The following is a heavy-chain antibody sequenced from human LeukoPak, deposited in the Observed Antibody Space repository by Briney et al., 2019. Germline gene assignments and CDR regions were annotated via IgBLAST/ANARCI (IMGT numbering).Heavy chain of an antibody. CDR3: ARDFQGDMIADYGMDV. D-gene: IGHD3-22*01. CDR2: INPNSGGT. J-gene: IGHJ6*02. CDR1: GYTFTGYY. Sequence: ASVKVSCKASGYTFTGYYMHWVRQAPGQGLEWMGWINPNSGGTNYAQKFQGRVTMTRDTPISTAYMELSRLRSDDTAVYYCARDFQGDMIADYGMDVWGQGTTVTVSS. V-gene: IGHV1-2*02.